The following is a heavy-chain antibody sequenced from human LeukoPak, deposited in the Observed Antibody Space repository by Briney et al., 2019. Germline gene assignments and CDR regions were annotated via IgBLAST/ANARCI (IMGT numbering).Heavy chain of an antibody. CDR1: GGSISSYY. V-gene: IGHV4-59*01. Sequence: SETLSLTCTVSGGSISSYYWSWVRQPPGEGLEWIGYIYYSGSTNYNPSLKSRVTISVDTSKNQFSLKLSSVTAADTAVYYCASSFDRGPYYFDYWGQGTLVTVSS. CDR2: IYYSGST. CDR3: ASSFDRGPYYFDY. D-gene: IGHD3-22*01. J-gene: IGHJ4*02.